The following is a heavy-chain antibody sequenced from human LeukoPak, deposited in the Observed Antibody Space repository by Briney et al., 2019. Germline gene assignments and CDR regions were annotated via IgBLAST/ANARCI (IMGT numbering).Heavy chain of an antibody. CDR2: IWYDGSNK. D-gene: IGHD6-19*01. CDR3: ARDRRGWYGEIDY. J-gene: IGHJ4*02. Sequence: PGGSLRLSCAASGFTFSSYGMHWVRQAPGKGLEWVAVIWYDGSNKYYADSVKGRFTISRDNSKNTLYLQMNSLRAEDTAVYYCARDRRGWYGEIDYWGQGTLVTVSS. CDR1: GFTFSSYG. V-gene: IGHV3-33*01.